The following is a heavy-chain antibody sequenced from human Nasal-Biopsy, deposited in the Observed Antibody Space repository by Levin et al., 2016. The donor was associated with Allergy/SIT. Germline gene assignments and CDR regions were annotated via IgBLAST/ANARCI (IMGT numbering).Heavy chain of an antibody. CDR2: IFHSGSPS. Sequence: SETLSLTCTVSGGSINTGGYYWSWIRQHPGKGLEWIGYIFHSGSPSYYSPSLKSRVTMSVDTSKNQFFLKLNSVTAADTAVYFCATGPGYNFGSNWFFQRWGRGTLVTVSS. V-gene: IGHV4-31*03. D-gene: IGHD1-1*01. CDR3: ATGPGYNFGSNWFFQR. J-gene: IGHJ2*01. CDR1: GGSINTGGYY.